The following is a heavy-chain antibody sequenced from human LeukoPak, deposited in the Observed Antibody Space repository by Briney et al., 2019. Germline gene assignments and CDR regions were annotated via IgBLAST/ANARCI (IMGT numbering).Heavy chain of an antibody. V-gene: IGHV3-7*01. D-gene: IGHD3-10*01. CDR1: GFTLSSYS. J-gene: IGHJ4*02. CDR3: GSHRSGSGTYFIDH. Sequence: GGSLRLSCGVSGFTLSSYSMIWVRQAPGKGLQWVANMKKDGSETKYVDFVKGRFIISRDNAKNTLYLQMNSLRAEDTAVYYCGSHRSGSGTYFIDHWGQGTLVSVAS. CDR2: MKKDGSET.